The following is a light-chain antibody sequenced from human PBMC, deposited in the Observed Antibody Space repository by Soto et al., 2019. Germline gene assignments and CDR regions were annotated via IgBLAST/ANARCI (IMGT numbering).Light chain of an antibody. CDR3: QQYGSSPRT. CDR2: GAS. V-gene: IGKV3-20*01. CDR1: QNISSY. Sequence: EIVLTQSPATLSLSPGKRATLSCRASQNISSYLIWYQQKPGQAPRLLIYGASSRATGIPDRFSGSGSGTDFTLTISRLEPEDFAVYYCQQYGSSPRTFGQGTKVDIK. J-gene: IGKJ1*01.